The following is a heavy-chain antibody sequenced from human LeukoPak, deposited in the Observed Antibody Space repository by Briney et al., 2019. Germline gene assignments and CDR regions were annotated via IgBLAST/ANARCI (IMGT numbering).Heavy chain of an antibody. CDR1: GGSISSGGYS. J-gene: IGHJ2*01. Sequence: PSQTLSLTCAVSGGSISSGGYSWSWIRQPPGKGLEWVGYIYHSGSTYYNPSLKSRVTISVDRSKNQFSLKLSSVTAADTAVYYCASVPLLDLWGRGTLVTVSS. CDR3: ASVPLLDL. D-gene: IGHD2-15*01. CDR2: IYHSGST. V-gene: IGHV4-30-2*01.